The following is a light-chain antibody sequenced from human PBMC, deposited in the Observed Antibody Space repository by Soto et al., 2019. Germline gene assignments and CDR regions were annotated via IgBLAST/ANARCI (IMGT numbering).Light chain of an antibody. CDR3: QVYDSSTVV. CDR2: RDT. V-gene: IGLV3-9*01. J-gene: IGLJ3*02. Sequence: SYELTQPLSVSVALGQTARMICGGNNIGSKNVHWYQLNPGQAPVLVIYRDTNRPSGIPERFSGSNSGNTATLAISGAQAGDDGDYYCQVYDSSTVVFGGGTKLTVL. CDR1: NIGSKN.